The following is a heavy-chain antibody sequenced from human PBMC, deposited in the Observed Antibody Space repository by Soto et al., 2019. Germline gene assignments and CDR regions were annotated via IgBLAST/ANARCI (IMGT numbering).Heavy chain of an antibody. V-gene: IGHV1-18*01. J-gene: IGHJ4*02. CDR2: ISANNGNT. Sequence: QVQLVQSGAEVKKPGDSVRVSCKASGYTFTSYGIGWVRQAPGQGLEWMGWISANNGNTKYAQKLQGRVTMTTDASTSTADMELRSLRSDDAAVYYCARDGYFDHWGQGTLVTVSS. CDR3: ARDGYFDH. CDR1: GYTFTSYG.